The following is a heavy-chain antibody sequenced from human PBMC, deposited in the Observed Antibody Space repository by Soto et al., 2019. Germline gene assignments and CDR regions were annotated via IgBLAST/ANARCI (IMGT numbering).Heavy chain of an antibody. Sequence: PGESLKISCAASGLNFEKCSMNWVRQPPGKGPEWLASISPASTYIRYADSVKGRFTISRDNARNSLSLQMMSLRADDTAMYFCAADTGDIEVVPATTWGQGTLVTVSS. CDR1: GLNFEKCS. V-gene: IGHV3-21*04. CDR2: ISPASTYI. CDR3: AADTGDIEVVPATT. J-gene: IGHJ4*02. D-gene: IGHD2-15*01.